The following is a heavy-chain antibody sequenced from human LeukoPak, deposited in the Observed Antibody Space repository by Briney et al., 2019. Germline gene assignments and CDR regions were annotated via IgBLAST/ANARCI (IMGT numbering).Heavy chain of an antibody. V-gene: IGHV4-59*01. CDR1: GGSITTYY. Sequence: SETLSLTCTVSGGSITTYYWSWIRQPPGKGLEWIGYIFYSGDTNYNPSLKSRVTTSVDTSKNQLSLNLSSVTAADTAAYYCARDCSGGRCYNGIVAGMDVWGQGTTVTVSS. CDR3: ARDCSGGRCYNGIVAGMDV. J-gene: IGHJ6*02. CDR2: IFYSGDT. D-gene: IGHD2-15*01.